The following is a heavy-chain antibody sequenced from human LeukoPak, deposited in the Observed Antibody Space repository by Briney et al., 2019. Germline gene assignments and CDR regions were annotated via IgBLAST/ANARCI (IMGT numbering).Heavy chain of an antibody. CDR3: ARRSGRVGNKEGAFDI. V-gene: IGHV5-51*01. J-gene: IGHJ3*02. Sequence: GESLKISCKGSGYSITSYWIGWVRQMPGKGLEWMGIIYPGDSDTRYSPSFQGQVTISADKSISTAYLQWSSLKASDTAMYYCARRSGRVGNKEGAFDIWGQGTMLTVSS. D-gene: IGHD3/OR15-3a*01. CDR2: IYPGDSDT. CDR1: GYSITSYW.